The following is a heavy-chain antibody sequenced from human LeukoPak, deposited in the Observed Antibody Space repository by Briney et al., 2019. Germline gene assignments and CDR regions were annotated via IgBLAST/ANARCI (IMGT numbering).Heavy chain of an antibody. CDR3: AKAIYSSWTEAFDI. CDR1: GFTFDDYA. Sequence: GGSLRLSCAASGFTFDDYAMHRVRQAPGKGLEWVSGISWNSGSIGYADSVKGRFTISRDNAKNSLYLLMNSLRAEDTALYYRAKAIYSSWTEAFDIWGQGTIVTVSS. D-gene: IGHD3/OR15-3a*01. J-gene: IGHJ3*02. CDR2: ISWNSGSI. V-gene: IGHV3-9*01.